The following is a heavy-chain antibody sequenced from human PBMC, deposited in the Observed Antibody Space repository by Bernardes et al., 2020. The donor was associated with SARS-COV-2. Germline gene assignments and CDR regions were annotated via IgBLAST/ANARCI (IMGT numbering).Heavy chain of an antibody. Sequence: ASVKVSCKASGYTFTGYYMHWVRQAPGQGLEWMGWINPNSGGTNYAQKFQGRVTMTRDTSISTAYMELSRLRSDDTAVYYCARDIGGYCTNGVCYYFDYWGQGTLVTVSS. CDR1: GYTFTGYY. V-gene: IGHV1-2*02. J-gene: IGHJ4*02. D-gene: IGHD2-8*01. CDR3: ARDIGGYCTNGVCYYFDY. CDR2: INPNSGGT.